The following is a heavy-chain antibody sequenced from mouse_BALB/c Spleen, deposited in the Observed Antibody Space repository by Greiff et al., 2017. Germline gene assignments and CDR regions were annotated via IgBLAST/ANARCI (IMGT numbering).Heavy chain of an antibody. CDR2: IWAGGST. V-gene: IGHV2-9*02. Sequence: VKLMESGPGLVAPSQSLSITCTVSGFSLTSYGVHWVRQPPGKGLEWLGVIWAGGSTNYNSALMSRLSISKDNSKSQVFLKMNSLQTDDTAMYYCAREITTVSRYFDVWGAETTVTVSS. J-gene: IGHJ1*01. CDR1: GFSLTSYG. CDR3: AREITTVSRYFDV. D-gene: IGHD1-1*01.